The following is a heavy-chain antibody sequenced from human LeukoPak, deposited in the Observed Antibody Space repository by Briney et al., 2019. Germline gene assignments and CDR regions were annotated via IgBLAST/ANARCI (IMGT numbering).Heavy chain of an antibody. J-gene: IGHJ4*02. D-gene: IGHD3-22*01. CDR1: GGSISSSSYY. CDR3: AKSVLYYYDSSGYPTDY. V-gene: IGHV4-39*01. CDR2: IYYSGST. Sequence: SETLSLTCTVSGGSISSSSYYWGWIRQPPGKGLEWIGSIYYSGSTYYNPSLKSRVTISVDTSKNQFSLKLSSVTAADTAVYYCAKSVLYYYDSSGYPTDYWGQGTLVTVSS.